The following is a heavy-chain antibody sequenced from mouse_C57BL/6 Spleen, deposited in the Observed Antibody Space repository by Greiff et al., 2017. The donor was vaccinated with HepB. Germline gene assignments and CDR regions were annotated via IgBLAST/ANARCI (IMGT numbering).Heavy chain of an antibody. Sequence: QVQLQQPGAELVMPGASVKLSCKASGYTFTSYWMHWVKQRPGQGLEWIGEIDPSDSYTNYNQKFKGKSTLTVDKSSSTAYMQLSSLTSEDSAVYYCARSEGNYPYFDYWGQGTTLTVSS. V-gene: IGHV1-69*01. CDR1: GYTFTSYW. J-gene: IGHJ2*01. D-gene: IGHD2-1*01. CDR2: IDPSDSYT. CDR3: ARSEGNYPYFDY.